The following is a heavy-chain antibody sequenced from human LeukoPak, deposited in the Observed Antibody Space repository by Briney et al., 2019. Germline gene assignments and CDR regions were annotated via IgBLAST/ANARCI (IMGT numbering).Heavy chain of an antibody. CDR2: LSGSGGSA. Sequence: GGSLRISCAASGFTFSNYAMTWVRQAPGKGLEWVSALSGSGGSAYYADSVKGRFTISRDNSKNTLYLQMNSLRAEDTAVYYCAKGRYESSGFNWAAWGQGTLVTVSS. J-gene: IGHJ4*02. D-gene: IGHD3-22*01. V-gene: IGHV3-23*01. CDR1: GFTFSNYA. CDR3: AKGRYESSGFNWAA.